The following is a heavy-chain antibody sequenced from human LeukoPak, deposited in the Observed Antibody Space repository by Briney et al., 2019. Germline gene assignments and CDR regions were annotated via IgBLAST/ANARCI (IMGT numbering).Heavy chain of an antibody. V-gene: IGHV3-23*01. CDR3: ARVLRYCSGGNCYSGGLGYMDV. J-gene: IGHJ6*03. CDR1: GFTFSSYG. Sequence: GGSLRLSCAASGFTFSSYGMSWVRQAPGKGLEWVSAISGSGGSTYYADSVRGRFTISRDNSKNTLYMQMNSLRAEDTAVYYCARVLRYCSGGNCYSGGLGYMDVWGKGTTVTISS. CDR2: ISGSGGST. D-gene: IGHD2-15*01.